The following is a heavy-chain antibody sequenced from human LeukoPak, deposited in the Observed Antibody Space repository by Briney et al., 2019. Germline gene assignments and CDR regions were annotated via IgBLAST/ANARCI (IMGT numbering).Heavy chain of an antibody. CDR3: ARGGRSSWGRYYFDY. D-gene: IGHD6-13*01. CDR1: GGSFSGYH. CDR2: INHSGST. V-gene: IGHV4-34*01. Sequence: SETLSLTCAVYGGSFSGYHWSWIRQPPGKGLEWIGEINHSGSTNYNPSLKSRVTISVDTSKNQFSLKLSSVTAADTAVYYCARGGRSSWGRYYFDYWGQGTLVTVSS. J-gene: IGHJ4*02.